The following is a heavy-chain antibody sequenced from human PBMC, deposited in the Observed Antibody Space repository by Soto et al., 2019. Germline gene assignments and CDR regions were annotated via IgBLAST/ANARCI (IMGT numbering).Heavy chain of an antibody. J-gene: IGHJ4*02. CDR2: IVASGGIT. D-gene: IGHD5-12*01. CDR1: GFTFSSYP. CDR3: AKNSASTSRVGYSY. Sequence: EVQLLESGGGLAQPGGSLRLSCAASGFTFSSYPMSWVRQAPGQGLEWVSGIVASGGITYYADSVKGRFTISGDNSKNTLYLQMISLRAEDTAVYYCAKNSASTSRVGYSYWCLGTPVTVSS. V-gene: IGHV3-23*01.